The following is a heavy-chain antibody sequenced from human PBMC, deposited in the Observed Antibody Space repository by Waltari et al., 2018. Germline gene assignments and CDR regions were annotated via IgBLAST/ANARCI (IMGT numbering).Heavy chain of an antibody. J-gene: IGHJ4*02. D-gene: IGHD6-13*01. CDR3: AREDVLIKYSSSWYFDY. CDR1: GGTFSSYT. Sequence: QVQLVQSGAEVKKPGSSVKVSCKDSGGTFSSYTISWVRQAPGQGLEWMGRISPILGIANYAQKFQGRVTITADKSTSTAYMELSSLRSEDTAVYYCAREDVLIKYSSSWYFDYWGQGTLVTVSS. V-gene: IGHV1-69*08. CDR2: ISPILGIA.